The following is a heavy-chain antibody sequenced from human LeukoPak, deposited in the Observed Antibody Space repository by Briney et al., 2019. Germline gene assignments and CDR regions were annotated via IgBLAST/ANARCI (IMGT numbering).Heavy chain of an antibody. J-gene: IGHJ2*01. CDR2: IYYSGIT. CDR1: GYSITNGYY. CDR3: GRNDYGDYVWYFDL. Sequence: SETLSLTCTVSGYSITNGYYWGWIRQPPGKGLEWIGSIYYSGITYYNPSLKSRVSISVDTSKNQFSLKLTSVTAADTAVYYCGRNDYGDYVWYFDLWGRGTLVPVSS. V-gene: IGHV4-38-2*02. D-gene: IGHD4-17*01.